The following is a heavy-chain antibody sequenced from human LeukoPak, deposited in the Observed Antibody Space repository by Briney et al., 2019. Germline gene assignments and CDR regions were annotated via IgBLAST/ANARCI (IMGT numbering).Heavy chain of an antibody. CDR1: GFTFSSFV. CDR2: ISGSGDST. V-gene: IGHV3-23*01. J-gene: IGHJ4*02. CDR3: ANLGANYYFDY. Sequence: PGGSLRLSCAASGFTFSSFVMSWVRQAPGKGLERVSGISGSGDSTYYADSMRGRITISRDDAKNTLYLQMNSLRAEDTAVYYCANLGANYYFDYWAQGTLVTVSS. D-gene: IGHD4/OR15-4a*01.